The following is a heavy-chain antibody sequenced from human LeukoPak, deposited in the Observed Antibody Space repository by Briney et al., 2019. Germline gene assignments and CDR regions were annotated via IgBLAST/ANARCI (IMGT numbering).Heavy chain of an antibody. Sequence: ASVEVSCKASGGTFSSYAISWVRQAPGQGLEWMGWISADNADTNYAQNVQGRVTMTTDTSTSTAYMELRSLRSDDTAVYYCAREGRCTNGVCYPDYWGQGTLVTVSS. J-gene: IGHJ4*02. CDR3: AREGRCTNGVCYPDY. D-gene: IGHD2-8*01. V-gene: IGHV1-18*01. CDR2: ISADNADT. CDR1: GGTFSSYA.